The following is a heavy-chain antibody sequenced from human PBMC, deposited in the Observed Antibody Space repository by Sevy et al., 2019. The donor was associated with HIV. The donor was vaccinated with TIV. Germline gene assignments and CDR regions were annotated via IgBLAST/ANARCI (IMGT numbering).Heavy chain of an antibody. CDR2: IYPGDSDT. CDR1: GYIFTNYW. J-gene: IGHJ4*02. CDR3: ARHRGAIGPDY. D-gene: IGHD1-26*01. V-gene: IGHV5-51*01. Sequence: GESLKISCKASGYIFTNYWIGWVRQMPGKGLEWMGIIYPGDSDTVYSPSFQGQVTISADKSINTAYLQWSSLKAPDTAIFYCARHRGAIGPDYWGQGTLVTVSS.